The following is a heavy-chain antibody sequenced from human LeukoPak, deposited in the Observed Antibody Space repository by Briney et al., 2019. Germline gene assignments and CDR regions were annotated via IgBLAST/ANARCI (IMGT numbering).Heavy chain of an antibody. CDR1: GFTVSTNY. J-gene: IGHJ3*02. CDR2: IYSDGST. V-gene: IGHV3-53*01. CDR3: AREWRGSVDAFDI. D-gene: IGHD3-10*01. Sequence: GRSLRLSCAASGFTVSTNYMTWVRQAPGKGMEWASFIYSDGSTCYADSVKGRFTISRDNSKNTLYLQMNSLRAEDTAVYYCAREWRGSVDAFDIWGQGTMVTVSS.